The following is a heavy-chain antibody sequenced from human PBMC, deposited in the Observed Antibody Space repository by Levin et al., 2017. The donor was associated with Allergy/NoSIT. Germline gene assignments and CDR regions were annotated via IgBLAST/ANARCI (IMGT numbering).Heavy chain of an antibody. CDR1: GYSFTSYW. V-gene: IGHV5-51*01. Sequence: PGESLKISCKGSGYSFTSYWIDWVRQMPGKGLEWMGIIYPGDSDTRYSPSFQGQVTISADKSTSTAYLQWSSVKASDTATYYCARHWNYYGSGSYSDYWGQGTLVTVSS. CDR3: ARHWNYYGSGSYSDY. CDR2: IYPGDSDT. J-gene: IGHJ4*02. D-gene: IGHD3-10*01.